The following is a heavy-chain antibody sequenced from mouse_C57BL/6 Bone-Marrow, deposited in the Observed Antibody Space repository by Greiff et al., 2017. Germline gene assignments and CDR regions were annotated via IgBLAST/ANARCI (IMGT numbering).Heavy chain of an antibody. J-gene: IGHJ1*03. V-gene: IGHV1-64*01. Sequence: QVQLQQPGAELVKPGASVKLSCKASGYTFTSYWMHWVKQRPGQGLEWIGMIHPNSGSTNYNEKFKSKATLTVDKSSSTAYMQLSSLTSEDSAVYYCASPPRFGPIWYFDVWGTGTTVTVSA. CDR1: GYTFTSYW. CDR3: ASPPRFGPIWYFDV. CDR2: IHPNSGST.